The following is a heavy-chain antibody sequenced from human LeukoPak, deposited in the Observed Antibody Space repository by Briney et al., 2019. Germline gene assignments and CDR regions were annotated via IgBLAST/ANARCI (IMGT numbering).Heavy chain of an antibody. V-gene: IGHV1-18*01. CDR2: ISAYNGNT. Sequence: ASVKVSCKASGYTFTSYGISWVRQAPGQGLEWMGWISAYNGNTNYAQKLQGRVTMTTDTSTSTAYMELSSLRSEDTAVYYCARGHSTPPHDAFDIWGQGTMVTVSS. CDR1: GYTFTSYG. CDR3: ARGHSTPPHDAFDI. D-gene: IGHD2-15*01. J-gene: IGHJ3*02.